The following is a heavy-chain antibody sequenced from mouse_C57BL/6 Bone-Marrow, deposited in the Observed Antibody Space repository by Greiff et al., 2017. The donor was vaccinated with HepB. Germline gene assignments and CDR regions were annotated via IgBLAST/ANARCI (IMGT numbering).Heavy chain of an antibody. CDR1: GYTFTSYG. CDR3: ARSYNSNYSYYYAMDY. CDR2: IYPRSGNT. J-gene: IGHJ4*01. Sequence: QVQLQQSGAELARPGASVKLSCKASGYTFTSYGISWVKQRTGQGLEWIGEIYPRSGNTYYNEKFKGKATLTADKSSSTAYMELRSLTSEDSAVYFCARSYNSNYSYYYAMDYWGQGTSVTVSS. V-gene: IGHV1-81*01. D-gene: IGHD2-5*01.